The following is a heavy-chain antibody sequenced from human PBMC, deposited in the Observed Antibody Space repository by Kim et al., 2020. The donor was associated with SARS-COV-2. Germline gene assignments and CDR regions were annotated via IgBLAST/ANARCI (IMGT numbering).Heavy chain of an antibody. V-gene: IGHV3-23*01. CDR1: GFTFSSYA. J-gene: IGHJ6*02. Sequence: GGSLRLSCAASGFTFSSYAMSWVRQAPGKGLEWVSAISGSGGSTYYADSVKGRFTISRDNSKNTLYLQMNSLRAEDTAVYYCAKGLRETRLDIVATINYYYYGMDVWGQGTTVTVSS. CDR3: AKGLRETRLDIVATINYYYYGMDV. D-gene: IGHD5-12*01. CDR2: ISGSGGST.